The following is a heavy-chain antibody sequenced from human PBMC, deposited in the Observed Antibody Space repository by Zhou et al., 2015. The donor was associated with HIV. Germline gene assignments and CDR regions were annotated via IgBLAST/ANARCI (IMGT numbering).Heavy chain of an antibody. Sequence: QVQLVQSGAEVKKPGSSVKVSCKASGGTFSSHALSWVRQAPGQGLEWMGGIIPIFGTANYAQKFQGRVTITADESTSTAYMELSSLRSEDTAVYYCARAIRAPTMIVALNYYYYGMDVWGQGTTVTVSS. D-gene: IGHD3-22*01. CDR3: ARAIRAPTMIVALNYYYYGMDV. CDR1: GGTFSSHA. J-gene: IGHJ6*02. V-gene: IGHV1-69*01. CDR2: IIPIFGTA.